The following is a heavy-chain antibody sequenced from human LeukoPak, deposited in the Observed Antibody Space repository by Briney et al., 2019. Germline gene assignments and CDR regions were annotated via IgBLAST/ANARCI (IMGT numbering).Heavy chain of an antibody. V-gene: IGHV3-23*01. J-gene: IGHJ1*01. CDR3: AKGHGDYVPAEYLQH. Sequence: GGSLRLSCAGSGFTFSNYAMTWVRQAPGKGLEWVSSISGNSDRTYYADSVKGRFTISRVNSKNTVTLQMNSLRAEDTAVYSCAKGHGDYVPAEYLQHWGQGTLVTVSS. CDR2: ISGNSDRT. D-gene: IGHD4-17*01. CDR1: GFTFSNYA.